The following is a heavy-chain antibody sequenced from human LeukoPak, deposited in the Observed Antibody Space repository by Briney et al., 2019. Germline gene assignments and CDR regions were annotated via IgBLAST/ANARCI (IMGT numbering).Heavy chain of an antibody. Sequence: GGSLRLSCAASGFTFSNYWMHWVRQVPGKGLVWVSRINDDGSATFYADSVKGRFTISRDNAKNTLNLQMNSLRAEDTAVYYCARDLGQYYDTSDNWFDPWGQGTLVTVSS. V-gene: IGHV3-74*01. CDR3: ARDLGQYYDTSDNWFDP. D-gene: IGHD3-22*01. J-gene: IGHJ5*02. CDR1: GFTFSNYW. CDR2: INDDGSAT.